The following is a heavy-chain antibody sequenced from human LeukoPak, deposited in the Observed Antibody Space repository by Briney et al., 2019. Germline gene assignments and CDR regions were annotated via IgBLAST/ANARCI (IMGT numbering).Heavy chain of an antibody. CDR2: ISAYNGNT. V-gene: IGHV1-18*01. J-gene: IGHJ6*02. CDR1: GYTFTSYG. Sequence: ASVKVSCKASGYTFTSYGISWVRQAPGQGLEWMGWISAYNGNTNYAQKLQGRVTMTTDTSTSTAYMELRSLRSDDTAVYYCASWDSSGYYDYYYYYGMDVWGQGTTVTVSS. D-gene: IGHD3-22*01. CDR3: ASWDSSGYYDYYYYYGMDV.